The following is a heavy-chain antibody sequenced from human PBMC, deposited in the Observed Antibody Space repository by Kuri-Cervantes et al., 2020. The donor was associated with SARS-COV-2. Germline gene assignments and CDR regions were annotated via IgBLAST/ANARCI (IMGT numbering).Heavy chain of an antibody. CDR1: GFTFSSYW. CDR2: IKQDGSEK. CDR3: ASEDNIMDY. V-gene: IGHV3-7*01. Sequence: GESLKISCTASGFTFSSYWMSWVRQAPGKGLEWVANIKQDGSEKYYVDSVKGRFTISRDNSKNTLYLQMNSLRAEDTAVYYCASEDNIMDYWGQGTLVTVSS. D-gene: IGHD3-16*01. J-gene: IGHJ4*02.